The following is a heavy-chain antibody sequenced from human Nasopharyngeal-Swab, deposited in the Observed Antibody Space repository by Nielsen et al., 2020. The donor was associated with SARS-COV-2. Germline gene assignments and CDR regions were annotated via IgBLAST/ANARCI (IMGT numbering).Heavy chain of an antibody. D-gene: IGHD1-26*01. V-gene: IGHV3-23*01. J-gene: IGHJ3*02. CDR1: GFTFSNYA. CDR2: IRVSGDTT. CDR3: AKVKSGTSYDAFDI. Sequence: GESLKISCTASGFTFSNYAMTCVRQAPGKGLEWVSSIRVSGDTTYYADSVKGRFTISRDSSKNTLYLQMNSLRAEDTALYYCAKVKSGTSYDAFDIWGQGTMVTVSS.